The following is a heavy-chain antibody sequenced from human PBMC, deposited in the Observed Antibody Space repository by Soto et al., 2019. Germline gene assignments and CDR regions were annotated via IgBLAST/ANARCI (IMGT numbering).Heavy chain of an antibody. CDR2: IYYSGST. Sequence: TLSLTCTVSGGSISSGDYYWSWIRQPPGKGLEWIGYIYYSGSTNYNPSLKSRVTISVDTSKNQFSLKLSSVTAADTAVYYCASLIWGSYPEYFQHWGQGTLVTVSS. CDR3: ASLIWGSYPEYFQH. D-gene: IGHD3-10*01. J-gene: IGHJ1*01. CDR1: GGSISSGDYY. V-gene: IGHV4-30-4*01.